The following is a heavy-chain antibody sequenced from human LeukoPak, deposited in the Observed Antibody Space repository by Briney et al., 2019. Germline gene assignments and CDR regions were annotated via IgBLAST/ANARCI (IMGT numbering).Heavy chain of an antibody. V-gene: IGHV1-18*01. J-gene: IGHJ3*02. Sequence: ASVKVSCKTSGYTFTSYGISWVRQAPGQGLEWMGWISAYNGNTHSAQKLQGRVTMTTDTSTSTVYMELSSLRSEDTAVYYCARDLGDIVSSITHAFDIWGQGTMVTVSS. CDR2: ISAYNGNT. CDR1: GYTFTSYG. D-gene: IGHD5/OR15-5a*01. CDR3: ARDLGDIVSSITHAFDI.